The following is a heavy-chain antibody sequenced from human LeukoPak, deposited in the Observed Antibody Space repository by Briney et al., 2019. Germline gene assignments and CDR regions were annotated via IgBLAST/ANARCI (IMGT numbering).Heavy chain of an antibody. V-gene: IGHV4-4*09. CDR2: IYVTGT. D-gene: IGHD3-16*02. CDR1: GGSIGTYY. CDR3: GGIEDMDV. J-gene: IGHJ6*03. Sequence: SETLSLTCTVSGGSIGTYYWSWIRQSPGKGLEWIGYIYVTGTRYNPYLQSRVTISVDTSRNQFFLKMSSVTAADTAVYFGGGIEDMDVWGKGTKVTVSS.